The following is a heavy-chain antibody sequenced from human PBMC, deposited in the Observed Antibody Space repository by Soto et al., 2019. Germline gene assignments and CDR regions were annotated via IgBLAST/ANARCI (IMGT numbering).Heavy chain of an antibody. V-gene: IGHV3-21*06. CDR3: AREVYGSGGSAA. J-gene: IGHJ3*01. Sequence: EVQLVESGGGLVKPGGSLRLSCAASGFTFSTYSMNWVRQAPGKGLEWVSSISSSSSYIYYADSVKGRFTISRDNAKNSLYLQMNSLRAEDTAVYYCAREVYGSGGSAAWGQGTMVTVSS. CDR1: GFTFSTYS. CDR2: ISSSSSYI. D-gene: IGHD3-10*01.